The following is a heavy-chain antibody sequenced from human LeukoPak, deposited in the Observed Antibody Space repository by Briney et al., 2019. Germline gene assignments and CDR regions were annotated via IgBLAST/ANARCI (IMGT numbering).Heavy chain of an antibody. Sequence: SETLSLTCTVSGGSITTYYWSWIRQPAGKGLEWIGRIYSSGSTDYNPSLKSRVTMSIDTSKNQFPLKMSSVTPEDTAVYYCARGTGWPQFDYWGQGTLVTVSS. J-gene: IGHJ4*02. D-gene: IGHD6-19*01. V-gene: IGHV4-4*07. CDR3: ARGTGWPQFDY. CDR1: GGSITTYY. CDR2: IYSSGST.